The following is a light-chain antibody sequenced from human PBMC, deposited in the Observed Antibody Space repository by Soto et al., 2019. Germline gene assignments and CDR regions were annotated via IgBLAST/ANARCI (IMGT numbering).Light chain of an antibody. CDR3: QQYYSYWT. CDR2: KAS. J-gene: IGKJ1*01. V-gene: IGKV1-5*03. Sequence: DIQMTQSPSTLSASVGDRVTIACRASQSISSWLAWYQQKPGKAPKLLISKASNLEGGVPSRFSGSGSGTEFTLTISILQPDDFATYYCQQYYSYWTFGQGTKVEIQ. CDR1: QSISSW.